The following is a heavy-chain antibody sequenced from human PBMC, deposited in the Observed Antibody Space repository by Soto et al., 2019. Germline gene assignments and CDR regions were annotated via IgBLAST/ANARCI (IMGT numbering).Heavy chain of an antibody. J-gene: IGHJ5*02. D-gene: IGHD3-10*01. CDR2: INTNTGNA. V-gene: IGHV7-4-1*01. CDR3: AITGLWFGEPS. CDR1: GYTFTSYA. Sequence: QVQLVQSGSELKKPGASVKVSCKASGYTFTSYAMNWVRQAPGQGLEWMGWINTNTGNATYAQGFTGRFVFSLDTSVSTAYMQICSIKAEDTAVYYCAITGLWFGEPSWGQGPLVTVSS.